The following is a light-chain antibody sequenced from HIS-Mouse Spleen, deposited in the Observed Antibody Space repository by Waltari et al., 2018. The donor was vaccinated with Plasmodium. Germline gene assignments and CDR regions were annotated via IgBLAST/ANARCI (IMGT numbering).Light chain of an antibody. CDR2: EVS. J-gene: IGLJ2*01. V-gene: IGLV2-8*01. CDR1: SSDVGGYNY. Sequence: QSALTQPPSASGSPGQSVTISCTGTSSDVGGYNYVSWYQQHPGKAPKLSIYEVSKRPSGVPDRFAGSKSVNTASLTVSGLQAEDEADYYCSSYAGSNNLVFGGGTKLTVL. CDR3: SSYAGSNNLV.